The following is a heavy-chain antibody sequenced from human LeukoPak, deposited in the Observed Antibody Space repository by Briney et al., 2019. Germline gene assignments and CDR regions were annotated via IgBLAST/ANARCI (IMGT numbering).Heavy chain of an antibody. V-gene: IGHV3-53*01. CDR1: GFTVSSNY. J-gene: IGHJ6*04. CDR3: ARWDFWSGMDV. D-gene: IGHD3-3*01. CDR2: IYSGGST. Sequence: GGPLRLSCAASGFTVSSNYMSWVRQAPGKGLEWVSVIYSGGSTYYADSVKGRFTISRDNSKNTLYLQMNSLRAEDTAVYYCARWDFWSGMDVWGKGTTVTVSS.